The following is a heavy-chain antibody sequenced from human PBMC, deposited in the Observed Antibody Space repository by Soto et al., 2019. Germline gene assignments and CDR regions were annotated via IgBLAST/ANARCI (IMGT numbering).Heavy chain of an antibody. CDR1: GGSISSYY. CDR2: IYYSGST. CDR3: ARAVAAADLDY. Sequence: SETLSLTCTVSGGSISSYYWSWIRQPPGKGLEWIGYIYYSGSTNYNPSHKSRVTISVDTSKNQFSLKLSSVTAADTAVYYCARAVAAADLDYWGQGTLVTVSS. J-gene: IGHJ4*02. D-gene: IGHD6-13*01. V-gene: IGHV4-59*01.